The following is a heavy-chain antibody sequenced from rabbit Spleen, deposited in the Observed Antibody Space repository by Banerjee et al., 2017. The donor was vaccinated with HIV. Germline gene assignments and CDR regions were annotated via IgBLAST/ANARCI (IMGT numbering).Heavy chain of an antibody. Sequence: EESGGGLVKPGGTLTLTCKASGFSLFIYWMCWVRQAPGKGLDLIGCIYAGDGSIDYTNWVNGRFTISKTSSTVDLKMTSLTAADTATYFCARDTGTSFSTYGMDLWGQGTLVTVS. CDR2: IYAGDGSI. CDR3: ARDTGTSFSTYGMDL. J-gene: IGHJ3*01. CDR1: GFSLFIYW. V-gene: IGHV1S42*01. D-gene: IGHD7-1*01.